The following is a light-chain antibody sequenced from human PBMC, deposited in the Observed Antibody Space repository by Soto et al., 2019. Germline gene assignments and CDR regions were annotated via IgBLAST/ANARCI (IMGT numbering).Light chain of an antibody. CDR2: GNN. CDR1: SSNVGAGYD. Sequence: QSVLTQPPSVSGAPGQRVSISGTGSSSNVGAGYDVHWYQQLPGTAPKLLIYGNNNRPSGVPDRFSGSKSGTSASLAITGLQAEDEADYYCQSYDSSLSGYVFGTGTKLTVL. CDR3: QSYDSSLSGYV. V-gene: IGLV1-40*01. J-gene: IGLJ1*01.